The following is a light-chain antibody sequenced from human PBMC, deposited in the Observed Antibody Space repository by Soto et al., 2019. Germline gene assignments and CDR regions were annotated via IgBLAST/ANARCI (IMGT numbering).Light chain of an antibody. Sequence: QSALTQPASVSGSPGQSITLSCSGTSSDIGAYNYVAWYQQHPGKAPKFIIYDVSSRPSGVSNRFSGSKSGNTASLTISGLQAEDEADYFCSSYTTSSNWVFGGGTKLTVL. CDR3: SSYTTSSNWV. CDR1: SSDIGAYNY. CDR2: DVS. J-gene: IGLJ3*02. V-gene: IGLV2-14*01.